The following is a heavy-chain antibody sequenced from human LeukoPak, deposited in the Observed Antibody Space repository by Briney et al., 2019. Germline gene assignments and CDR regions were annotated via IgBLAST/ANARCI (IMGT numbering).Heavy chain of an antibody. J-gene: IGHJ4*02. V-gene: IGHV3-15*01. CDR1: GFTITNAR. Sequence: PGGSLRLSCAASGFTITNARMGWVRQAPGKGLEWVGLIKSKIDGGTTDFAAPVKGRFTISIDDSKHTLFLQMNSLKSEDTGVYYCSPGYGHSDFDYWGQGTLVTVSS. CDR3: SPGYGHSDFDY. CDR2: IKSKIDGGTT. D-gene: IGHD3-3*02.